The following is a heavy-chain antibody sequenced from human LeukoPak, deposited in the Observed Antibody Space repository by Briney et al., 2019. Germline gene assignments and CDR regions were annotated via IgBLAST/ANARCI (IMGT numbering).Heavy chain of an antibody. Sequence: GASVKVSCKTSGYTFTGYYMHWLRQAPGQGLEWMGRINPNSGGTYYAQKFRSRVTMTRDTSISTAYMELASLISDDTAVYYCAGGVLHGGGNWFDPWGQGTQVTVSS. V-gene: IGHV1-2*06. CDR2: INPNSGGT. J-gene: IGHJ5*02. CDR3: AGGVLHGGGNWFDP. CDR1: GYTFTGYY. D-gene: IGHD3-16*01.